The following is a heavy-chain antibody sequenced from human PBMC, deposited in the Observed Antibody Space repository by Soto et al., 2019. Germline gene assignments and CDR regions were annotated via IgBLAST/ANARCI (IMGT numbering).Heavy chain of an antibody. V-gene: IGHV4-34*01. CDR3: AIGPRMWLAGGGY. J-gene: IGHJ4*02. Sequence: SETLSLTCAVYGGSFSGYYWSWIRQPPGKGLEWLGEINHSGITDYNPSLKSRITISIETSKKQFSLKLNSVTAADTAVYYCAIGPRMWLAGGGYWGQGTQVTVS. D-gene: IGHD6-19*01. CDR1: GGSFSGYY. CDR2: INHSGIT.